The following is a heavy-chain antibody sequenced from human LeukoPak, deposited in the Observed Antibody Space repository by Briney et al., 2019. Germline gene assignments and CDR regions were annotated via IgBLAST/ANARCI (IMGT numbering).Heavy chain of an antibody. CDR2: IYHSGST. J-gene: IGHJ6*03. Sequence: SETLSLTCTVSGYSISSGYYWGWIRQPPGKGLEWIGSIYHSGSTYYNPSLKSRVTISVDTSKNQFSLKLSSVTAADTAVYYCARGYCSSTSCYISAPVYYYYMDVWGKGTTVTVSS. D-gene: IGHD2-2*02. V-gene: IGHV4-38-2*02. CDR3: ARGYCSSTSCYISAPVYYYYMDV. CDR1: GYSISSGYY.